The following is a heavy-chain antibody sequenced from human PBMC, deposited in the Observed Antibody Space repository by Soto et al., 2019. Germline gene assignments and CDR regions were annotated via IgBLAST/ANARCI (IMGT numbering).Heavy chain of an antibody. CDR1: GYTFTSYD. CDR2: MNPNTGNS. Sequence: ASVKVSCKASGYTFTSYDIYWVRQATGQGLEWMGWMNPNTGNSGYAQKFQGRVTVTSDTSINTVHMELSSLRSEDTAVYYCARRAETNGWNGFGADKYYFDFWGQGALVAVSS. CDR3: ARRAETNGWNGFGADKYYFDF. D-gene: IGHD1-1*01. V-gene: IGHV1-8*01. J-gene: IGHJ4*02.